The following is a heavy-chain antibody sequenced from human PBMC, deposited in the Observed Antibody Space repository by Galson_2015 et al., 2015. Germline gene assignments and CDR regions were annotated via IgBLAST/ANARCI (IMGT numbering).Heavy chain of an antibody. CDR2: ISAYNGNT. D-gene: IGHD3-3*01. Sequence: SVKVSCKASGYTFTSYGISWVRQAPGQGLEWMGWISAYNGNTNYAQKLQGRVTMTTDTSTSTAYMELRSLRSDDTAVYYCARATNDFCSGYYDWFDPWGQGTLVTVSS. CDR3: ARATNDFCSGYYDWFDP. J-gene: IGHJ5*02. CDR1: GYTFTSYG. V-gene: IGHV1-18*01.